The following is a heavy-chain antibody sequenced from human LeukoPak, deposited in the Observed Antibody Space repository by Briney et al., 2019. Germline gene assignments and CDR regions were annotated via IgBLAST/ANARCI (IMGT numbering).Heavy chain of an antibody. J-gene: IGHJ4*02. CDR3: AREGSIGYYPY. Sequence: GGSLRLSCAASGFTFSSYAMHWVRQAPGKGLEWVAVISYDGSNKYYADSVKGRFTISGDNSRNTLYLQMNSLRAEDTAVYYCAREGSIGYYPYWGQGILVTVSS. CDR1: GFTFSSYA. CDR2: ISYDGSNK. V-gene: IGHV3-30-3*01. D-gene: IGHD3-22*01.